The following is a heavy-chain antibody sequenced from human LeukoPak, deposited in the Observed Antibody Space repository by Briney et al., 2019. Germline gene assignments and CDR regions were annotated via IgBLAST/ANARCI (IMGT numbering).Heavy chain of an antibody. Sequence: SETLSLTCTGSGGSISSYYWSWIRQPPGKGLEWIGYIYYSGSTNYNPSLKSRVTISVDTSKNQFSLKLSSVTAADTAVYYCARDRAAAGNFDYWGQGTLVTVSS. CDR1: GGSISSYY. CDR2: IYYSGST. D-gene: IGHD6-13*01. V-gene: IGHV4-59*01. CDR3: ARDRAAAGNFDY. J-gene: IGHJ4*02.